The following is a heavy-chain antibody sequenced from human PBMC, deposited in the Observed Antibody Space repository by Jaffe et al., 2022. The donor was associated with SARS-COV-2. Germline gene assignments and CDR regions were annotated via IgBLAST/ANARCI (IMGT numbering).Heavy chain of an antibody. CDR1: GGTFSSYA. V-gene: IGHV1-69*01. D-gene: IGHD2-15*01. CDR3: ARGRCSGGSCWAPKKYYYYGMDV. CDR2: IIPIFGTA. J-gene: IGHJ6*02. Sequence: QVQLVQSGAEVKKPGSSVKVSCKASGGTFSSYAISWVRQAPGQGLEWMGGIIPIFGTANYAQKFQGRVTITADESTSTAYMELSSLRSEDTAVYYCARGRCSGGSCWAPKKYYYYGMDVWGQGTTVTVSS.